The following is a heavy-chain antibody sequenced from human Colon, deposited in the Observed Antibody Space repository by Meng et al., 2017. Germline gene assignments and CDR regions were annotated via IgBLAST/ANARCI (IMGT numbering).Heavy chain of an antibody. CDR2: IYYSGST. CDR3: GRDQGRQLINH. J-gene: IGHJ4*02. Sequence: QVQLHESGPGPVKSSPTLSLTCTVSGGSISSGDYYWSWIRQPPGKGLEWIGYIYYSGSTYYNPSLKSRVTISVDTSKNQFSLKLSSVTAADTAVYYCGRDQGRQLINHWGQGTLVTVSS. CDR1: GGSISSGDYY. D-gene: IGHD1-1*01. V-gene: IGHV4-30-4*01.